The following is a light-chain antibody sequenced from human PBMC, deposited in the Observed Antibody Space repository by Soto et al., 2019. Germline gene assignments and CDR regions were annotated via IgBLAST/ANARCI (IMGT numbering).Light chain of an antibody. J-gene: IGKJ1*01. CDR2: KAS. V-gene: IGKV1-5*03. CDR3: QQYKSYWT. Sequence: DIQMTHSLSTLSASLGCRVTITCRASQNINSWLAWYQQKPGKAPNLLIYKASSLENGVPSRFSGSGSGTEFTLTISSMQPDDFATYYCQQYKSYWTFGQGTKVDIK. CDR1: QNINSW.